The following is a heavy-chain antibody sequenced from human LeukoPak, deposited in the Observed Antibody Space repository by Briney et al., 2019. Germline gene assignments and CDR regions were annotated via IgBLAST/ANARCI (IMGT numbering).Heavy chain of an antibody. CDR1: GFAFSSYW. CDR3: ARSTVTTGLVDY. CDR2: IKGDGSEI. J-gene: IGHJ4*02. V-gene: IGHV3-7*02. Sequence: GGSLRLSCAASGFAFSSYWMSWVRQAPGKGLEWVAAIKGDGSEIYYVDSVKGRFTISRDNTKNPLYLQMNNLRAEDTAVFYCARSTVTTGLVDYWGQGTLVTVSS. D-gene: IGHD4-17*01.